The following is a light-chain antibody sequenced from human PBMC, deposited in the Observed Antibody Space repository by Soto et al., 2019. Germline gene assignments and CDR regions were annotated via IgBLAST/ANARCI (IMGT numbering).Light chain of an antibody. CDR2: EVS. Sequence: QSVLTQPPSASGSPGQSVTISCTGTSSDVGGYNYVSWYQQHPGKAPKLMIYEVSKRPSGVPDRFSGSNSGNTASLTVSGLQAEDEADYYCSSYAGSNTVVFGGGTKVTVL. CDR3: SSYAGSNTVV. CDR1: SSDVGGYNY. V-gene: IGLV2-8*01. J-gene: IGLJ2*01.